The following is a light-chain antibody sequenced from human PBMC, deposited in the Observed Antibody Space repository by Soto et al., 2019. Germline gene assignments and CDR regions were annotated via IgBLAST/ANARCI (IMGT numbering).Light chain of an antibody. Sequence: QAVLTQPPSASGTPGQRVTISRSGSSSNIGSNTVNWYQQLPGTAPKLLIYHTYQRPSGIPDRFSGSKSGTSASLDISGLQSEDEADYYCTSWDGSLDGRVFGGGTKLTVL. V-gene: IGLV1-44*01. J-gene: IGLJ3*02. CDR2: HTY. CDR3: TSWDGSLDGRV. CDR1: SSNIGSNT.